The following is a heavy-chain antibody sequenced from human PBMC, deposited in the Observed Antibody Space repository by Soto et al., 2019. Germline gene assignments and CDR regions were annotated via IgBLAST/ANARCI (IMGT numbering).Heavy chain of an antibody. CDR2: IIPIFGTA. D-gene: IGHD1-1*01. CDR1: GGTFSSYA. V-gene: IGHV1-69*01. Sequence: VQLVQSGAEVKKPGSSVKVSCKASGGTFSSYAISWVRQAPGQGLEWMGGIIPIFGTANYAQKFQGRVTITADESTSTAYMELSSLRSEDTAVYYCARGVVQDDDYYYYGMDVWGQGTTVTVSS. J-gene: IGHJ6*02. CDR3: ARGVVQDDDYYYYGMDV.